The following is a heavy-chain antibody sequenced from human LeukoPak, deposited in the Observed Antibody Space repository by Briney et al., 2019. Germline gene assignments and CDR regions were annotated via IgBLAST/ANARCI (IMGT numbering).Heavy chain of an antibody. CDR2: ISAYNGNT. V-gene: IGHV1-18*01. D-gene: IGHD6-6*01. CDR3: ATVFRPTSESSSSGGDNFDY. J-gene: IGHJ4*02. Sequence: ASVKVSCKASGYTFTSYGISWVRQAPGQGLEWMGWISAYNGNTNYAQKLQGRVTMTTDTSTSTAYMELRSLRSDDTAVYYCATVFRPTSESSSSGGDNFDYWGQGTLVTVSS. CDR1: GYTFTSYG.